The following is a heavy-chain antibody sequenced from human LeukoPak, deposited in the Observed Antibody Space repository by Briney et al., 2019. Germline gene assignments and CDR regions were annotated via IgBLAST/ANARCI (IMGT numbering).Heavy chain of an antibody. D-gene: IGHD3-9*01. CDR1: GFTSSRYA. Sequence: PGRSLRLSCAPSGFTSSRYATHWVRHAPDKGPEWVAVISYDGSIKNYADSVKGRFTISRDNSKNTVFLRLTSLRGEDTAVYHCARIGDQDDWEVPFDYWGQGTLVTVSS. CDR3: ARIGDQDDWEVPFDY. J-gene: IGHJ4*02. CDR2: ISYDGSIK. V-gene: IGHV3-30*04.